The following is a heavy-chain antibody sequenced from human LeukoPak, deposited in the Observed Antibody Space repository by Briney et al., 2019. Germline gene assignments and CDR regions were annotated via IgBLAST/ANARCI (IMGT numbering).Heavy chain of an antibody. J-gene: IGHJ4*02. CDR1: GFTFSDYV. D-gene: IGHD6-19*01. CDR3: AKEYSSGWFS. V-gene: IGHV3-23*01. Sequence: GGPLRLSCAASGFTFSDYVMNWVRQALGKGLEWVSGISGSGGSTYYAEFVKGRFSISRDNSKRMLYLDMNSLSAEDTALYFCAKEYSSGWFSWGQGTLVTVSS. CDR2: ISGSGGST.